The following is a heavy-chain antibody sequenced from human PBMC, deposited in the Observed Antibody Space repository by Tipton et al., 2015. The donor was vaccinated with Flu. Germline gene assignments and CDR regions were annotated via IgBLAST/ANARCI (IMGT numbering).Heavy chain of an antibody. J-gene: IGHJ6*02. CDR3: ARANTRGGSWDGLDV. D-gene: IGHD3-16*01. CDR1: GFTVSTNY. Sequence: SLRLSCGASGFTVSTNYMSWVRQAPGKGLEWVSLVFSGGSTYYADSVKGRFTISRDNSKNSLYLQMNSLRGDDTAVYYCARANTRGGSWDGLDVWGQGTTVTVSS. V-gene: IGHV3-66*02. CDR2: VFSGGST.